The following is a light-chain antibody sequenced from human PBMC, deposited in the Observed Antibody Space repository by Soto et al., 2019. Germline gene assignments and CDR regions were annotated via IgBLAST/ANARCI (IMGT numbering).Light chain of an antibody. CDR2: GAS. V-gene: IGKV1-12*01. CDR3: DQAYTFPVP. Sequence: DIQMTQSPSSVSACVGDRVTITCRASQDIATWLAWYQQRPGKAPELLIYGASSLQSGDPSRFSGRGSGTDFTLKNADLQPAEFETYCCDQAYTFPVPYVGGTEV. J-gene: IGKJ4*01. CDR1: QDIATW.